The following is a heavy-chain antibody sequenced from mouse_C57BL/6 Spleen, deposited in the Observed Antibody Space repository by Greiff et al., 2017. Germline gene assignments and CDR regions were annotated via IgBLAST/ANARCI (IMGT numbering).Heavy chain of an antibody. Sequence: QVQLQQPGAELVKPGASVKLSCKASGYTFTSYWMQWVKQRPGQGLEWIGEIDPSDSYTNYNQKFKGKATLTVDKSSSTAYMQLSSLTSEDSAVYYCARELEGWYFDVWGTGTTVTVSS. V-gene: IGHV1-50*01. CDR2: IDPSDSYT. CDR1: GYTFTSYW. CDR3: ARELEGWYFDV. J-gene: IGHJ1*03.